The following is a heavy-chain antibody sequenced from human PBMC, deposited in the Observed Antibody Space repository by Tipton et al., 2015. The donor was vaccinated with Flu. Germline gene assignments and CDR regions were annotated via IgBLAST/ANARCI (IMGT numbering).Heavy chain of an antibody. Sequence: TLSLTCTVSGGSISSGGYYWSWIRQHPGKGLEWIGYSHYSGRSNSNPSLKSRVTISMDTSKNQFSLKLRSVTAADTAVYYCGRDSPASTYFSDMGVWGQGTTVTVSS. CDR2: SHYSGRS. V-gene: IGHV4-31*03. J-gene: IGHJ6*02. D-gene: IGHD2-2*01. CDR3: GRDSPASTYFSDMGV. CDR1: GGSISSGGYY.